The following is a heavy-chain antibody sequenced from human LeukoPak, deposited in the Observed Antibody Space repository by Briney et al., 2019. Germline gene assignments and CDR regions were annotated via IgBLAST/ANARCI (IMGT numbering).Heavy chain of an antibody. J-gene: IGHJ4*02. Sequence: PGESLKISCKGSGYSFTNYWIAWVRQMPGKGLEWMGIIYPGDSDTRYSPSFQGQVTTSADRSISTAYLQWSSLKASDTAMYYCARRYCSSTRCYFQLDYWGQGTLVTVSS. D-gene: IGHD2-2*01. V-gene: IGHV5-51*01. CDR3: ARRYCSSTRCYFQLDY. CDR2: IYPGDSDT. CDR1: GYSFTNYW.